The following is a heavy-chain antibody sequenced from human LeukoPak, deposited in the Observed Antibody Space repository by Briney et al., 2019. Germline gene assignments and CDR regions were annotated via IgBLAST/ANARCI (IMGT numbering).Heavy chain of an antibody. Sequence: SETLSLTCAVSGGSISGTNWWSWVRQPPGKGLEWIGEIYHSGSTNNKSSLKSRVTILVDKSKNQFSLKLSSVTAADTAVYYCARLSLKVLEWSPTKGKETHYFDYWGQGTLVTVSS. CDR2: IYHSGST. J-gene: IGHJ4*02. CDR3: ARLSLKVLEWSPTKGKETHYFDY. V-gene: IGHV4-4*02. D-gene: IGHD3-3*01. CDR1: GGSISGTNW.